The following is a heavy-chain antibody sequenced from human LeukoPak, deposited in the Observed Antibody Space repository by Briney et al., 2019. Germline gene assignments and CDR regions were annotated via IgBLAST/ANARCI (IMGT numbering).Heavy chain of an antibody. CDR1: GFTSSSYW. J-gene: IGHJ4*02. Sequence: GGSLRLSCAVSGFTSSSYWMSWVRQAPGKGLEWVANIKQDGSEKYYVDSVKGRFTISRDNAKNSLYLQMNSLRAEDTAVHYCARAPYCIGGSCRFDYWGQGTLVTVSS. CDR3: ARAPYCIGGSCRFDY. V-gene: IGHV3-7*03. D-gene: IGHD2-15*01. CDR2: IKQDGSEK.